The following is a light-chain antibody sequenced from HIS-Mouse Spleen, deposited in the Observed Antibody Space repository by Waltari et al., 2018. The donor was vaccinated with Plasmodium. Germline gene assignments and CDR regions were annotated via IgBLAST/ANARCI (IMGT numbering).Light chain of an antibody. CDR1: QSLVYRDGNTY. Sequence: DVVMTQSPLSLPVTLGQPASISCRSSQSLVYRDGNTYLNWFQQRPGQSPRRLIYKVSERDSGVPDRVSGSGSGTDFTLKISRVEAEDVGVYYCMQGTHWPPIFTFGPGTKVDIK. CDR3: MQGTHWPPIFT. V-gene: IGKV2-30*01. CDR2: KVS. J-gene: IGKJ3*01.